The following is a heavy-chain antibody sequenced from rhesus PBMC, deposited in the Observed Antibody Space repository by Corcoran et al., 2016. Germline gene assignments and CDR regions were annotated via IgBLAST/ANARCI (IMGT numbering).Heavy chain of an antibody. CDR1: GFSISTSGMG. V-gene: IGHV2-174*01. CDR2: IYWDDDT. J-gene: IGHJ4*01. D-gene: IGHD2-39*02. CDR3: ARRRLEVSLLPFDY. Sequence: QVTLKESGPALVKPTQTLTLTCTFSGFSISTSGMGVGWSRQPPGKALEGLALIYWDDDTYYSTSLKSRLAISKDTSKNPVVLTMTNMDPVDTATYYCARRRLEVSLLPFDYWGQGVLVTVSS.